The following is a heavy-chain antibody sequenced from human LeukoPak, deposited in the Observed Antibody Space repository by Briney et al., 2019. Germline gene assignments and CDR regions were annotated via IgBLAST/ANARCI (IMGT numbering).Heavy chain of an antibody. CDR1: GGTFSSYA. CDR2: IIPIFGTA. CDR3: ARDFHRNPGSSEWFDP. Sequence: ASVKVSCKASGGTFSSYAISWVRQAPGQGLEWMGGIIPIFGTANYAQKFQGRVTITADKSTSTAYMELSSLRSEDTAVYYCARDFHRNPGSSEWFDPWGQGTLVTVSS. J-gene: IGHJ5*02. V-gene: IGHV1-69*06. D-gene: IGHD1-14*01.